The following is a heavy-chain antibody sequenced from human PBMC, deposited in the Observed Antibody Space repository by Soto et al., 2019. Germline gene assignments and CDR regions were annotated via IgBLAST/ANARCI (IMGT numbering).Heavy chain of an antibody. V-gene: IGHV1-69*13. CDR3: ASDAGDCISTSCYGGASIHYAGGFYYYYGMDV. J-gene: IGHJ6*02. D-gene: IGHD2-2*01. CDR1: GGTFSSYA. CDR2: IIPIFGTA. Sequence: GASVKVSCKASGGTFSSYAISWVRQAPGQGLEWMGGIIPIFGTANYAQKFQGRVTITADESTSTAYMELSSLRSEDTAVYYCASDAGDCISTSCYGGASIHYAGGFYYYYGMDVWGQGTTVTVSS.